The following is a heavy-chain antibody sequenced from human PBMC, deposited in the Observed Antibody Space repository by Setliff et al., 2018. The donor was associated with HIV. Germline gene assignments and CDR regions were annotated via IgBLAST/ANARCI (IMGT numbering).Heavy chain of an antibody. J-gene: IGHJ6*03. D-gene: IGHD3-10*01. V-gene: IGHV4-39*01. CDR1: GGSISTSRYY. Sequence: LSLTCTVSGGSISTSRYYWGWIRQPPGKGLEWIGSINYRGNTYYNPSLKSRAAISVDTSKNQISLKLSSVTAADTAVYYCASLDGSESPYIYYYMDVWGEGTAVTVSS. CDR2: INYRGNT. CDR3: ASLDGSESPYIYYYMDV.